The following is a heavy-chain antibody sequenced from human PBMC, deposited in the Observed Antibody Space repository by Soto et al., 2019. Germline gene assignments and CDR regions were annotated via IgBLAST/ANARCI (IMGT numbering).Heavy chain of an antibody. V-gene: IGHV3-21*01. Sequence: PGGSLRLSCAASGFTFSSYSMNWVRQAPGEGLEWVSSISSSSSYIYYADSVKGRFTISRDNAKNSLYLQMNSLRAEDTAVYYCARVPSGYYYYGMDVWGQGTTVTVSS. CDR1: GFTFSSYS. CDR3: ARVPSGYYYYGMDV. J-gene: IGHJ6*02. CDR2: ISSSSSYI. D-gene: IGHD7-27*01.